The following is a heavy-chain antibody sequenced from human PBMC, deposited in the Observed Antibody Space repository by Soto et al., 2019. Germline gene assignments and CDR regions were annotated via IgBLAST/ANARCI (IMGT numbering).Heavy chain of an antibody. V-gene: IGHV1-69*02. J-gene: IGHJ6*02. CDR3: ARVQDYYGMDV. Sequence: QVQLVQSGAEVKKPGSSVKVSCKASGGTFSSYTISWVRQAPGQGLEWMGRIIPILGIANYAQKFQGRVTITADKSTSTAYMELSSLRSEDTAVYYCARVQDYYGMDVWGQGTTGTVSS. CDR2: IIPILGIA. CDR1: GGTFSSYT.